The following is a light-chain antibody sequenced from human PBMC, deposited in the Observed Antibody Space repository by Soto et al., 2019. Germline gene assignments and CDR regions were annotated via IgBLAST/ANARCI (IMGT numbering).Light chain of an antibody. J-gene: IGKJ1*01. CDR1: QSVNSN. CDR3: QQYDVWPWT. Sequence: IVFPQSPTTLSLSPGERATLSCLASQSVNSNLAWYHLKPGQAPRLLIYGASIRAAGIPARFTGSESGTEFTLSISSLQSEDFAVYYCQQYDVWPWTFGHGTKV. CDR2: GAS. V-gene: IGKV3-15*01.